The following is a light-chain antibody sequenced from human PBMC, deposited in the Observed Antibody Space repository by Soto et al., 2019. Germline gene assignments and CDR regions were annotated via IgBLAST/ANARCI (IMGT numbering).Light chain of an antibody. J-gene: IGKJ2*01. CDR2: LGS. CDR1: QSLLHSNGYNY. V-gene: IGKV2-28*01. Sequence: DIVMTQSPLSLPVTPGEPASISCRSSQSLLHSNGYNYLDWYLQKPGQSPQLLIYLGSNRASGVPDRFSGSGSGTDFTLKISRVEAEDVGVYYCMQALQTPQYTFGQGT. CDR3: MQALQTPQYT.